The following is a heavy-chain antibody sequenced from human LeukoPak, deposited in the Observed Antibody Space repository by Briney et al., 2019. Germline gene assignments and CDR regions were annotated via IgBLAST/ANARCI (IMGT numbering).Heavy chain of an antibody. CDR1: VFTFSIYA. D-gene: IGHD2-2*01. V-gene: IGHV3-23*01. CDR3: AKPSSTSGQYYHYMDV. Sequence: GGSLRLSCAASVFTFSIYAMSWVRQAPGKGLEWVSDIIGSVGSTYYADSVRGRFTISRDNSKKTLYLQMNRLRAEDTAVYYCAKPSSTSGQYYHYMDVWGKGTTVTVSS. J-gene: IGHJ6*03. CDR2: IIGSVGST.